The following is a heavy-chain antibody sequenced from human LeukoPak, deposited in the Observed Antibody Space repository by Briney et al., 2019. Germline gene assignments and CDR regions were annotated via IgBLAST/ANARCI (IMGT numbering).Heavy chain of an antibody. V-gene: IGHV3-74*01. D-gene: IGHD3-22*01. CDR2: INSDGSST. CDR3: ARVPFDYYDSSGPFDY. Sequence: GGSLRLSCAASGFTFSSYWMHWVRQAPGKGLVWVSRINSDGSSTSYADSAKGRFTISRDNAKNKLYLQMNSLRAEDTAVYYCARVPFDYYDSSGPFDYWGPRTLVTVSS. J-gene: IGHJ4*02. CDR1: GFTFSSYW.